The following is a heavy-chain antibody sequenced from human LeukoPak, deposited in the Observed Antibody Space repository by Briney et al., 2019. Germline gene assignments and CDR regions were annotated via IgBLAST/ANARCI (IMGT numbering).Heavy chain of an antibody. V-gene: IGHV4-59*01. Sequence: KASETLSLTCTVSGGSISSYYWSWIRQPPGKGLEWIGYMYYSGSTNYNPSLKSRVTISVDTSKNQLSLKLSSVTAADTAVYYCAREDYSYGLDYWGQGTLVTVSS. CDR2: MYYSGST. J-gene: IGHJ4*02. CDR1: GGSISSYY. CDR3: AREDYSYGLDY. D-gene: IGHD5-18*01.